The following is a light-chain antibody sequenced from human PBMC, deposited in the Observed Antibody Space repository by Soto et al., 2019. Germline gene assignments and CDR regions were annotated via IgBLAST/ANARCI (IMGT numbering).Light chain of an antibody. CDR2: DAS. CDR1: QSVGSN. V-gene: IGKV3-11*01. CDR3: QQRNNWPPKFT. Sequence: EIVLTQSPATLSLSPGERATLPCRASQSVGSNLAWYQQKPGQAPRLLIYDASSRATGIPDRFSGRGSGTDFTLTISSLEPEDFAIYYCQQRNNWPPKFTFGPGTKVDFK. J-gene: IGKJ3*01.